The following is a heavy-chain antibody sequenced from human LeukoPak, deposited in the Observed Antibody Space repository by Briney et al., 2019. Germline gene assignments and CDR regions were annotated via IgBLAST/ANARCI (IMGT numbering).Heavy chain of an antibody. CDR2: IYHSGST. CDR1: GGSISSSNW. Sequence: SETLSLTCAVSGGSISSSNWWSWVRQPPGKGLEWIGEIYHSGSTYYNPSLKSRVTISVDTSKNQFSLKLSSVTAADTAVYYCARGVVVVPGATYYDILTGYYTIDAFDIWGQGTMVTVSS. V-gene: IGHV4-4*02. D-gene: IGHD3-9*01. CDR3: ARGVVVVPGATYYDILTGYYTIDAFDI. J-gene: IGHJ3*02.